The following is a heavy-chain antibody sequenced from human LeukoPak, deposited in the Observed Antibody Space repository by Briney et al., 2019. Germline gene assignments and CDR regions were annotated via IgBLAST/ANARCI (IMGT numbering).Heavy chain of an antibody. CDR1: GGSVSSGSYY. CDR2: IYYSGNT. D-gene: IGHD3-16*01. Sequence: SETLSLTCIVSGGSVSSGSYYWSWIRQPPGKGLEWIGYIYYSGNTNYSPSLKSRVTMSVEMSRNQFSLKLSSVTAADSAVYYCARSPRGTLGAFDYWGQGTLVIVSS. CDR3: ARSPRGTLGAFDY. J-gene: IGHJ4*02. V-gene: IGHV4-61*01.